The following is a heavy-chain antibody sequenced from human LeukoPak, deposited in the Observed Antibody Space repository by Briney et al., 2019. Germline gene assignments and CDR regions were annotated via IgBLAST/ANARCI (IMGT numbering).Heavy chain of an antibody. J-gene: IGHJ5*02. Sequence: ASVKVSCKASGYTFTGYYMHWVRQAPGQGLEWMGWINPNCGGTNYAQKFQGRVTMTRDTSISTAYMELSRLRSDDTAVYYCAREHIVVVTATGPYNWFDPWGQGTLVTVSS. V-gene: IGHV1-2*02. D-gene: IGHD2-21*02. CDR2: INPNCGGT. CDR3: AREHIVVVTATGPYNWFDP. CDR1: GYTFTGYY.